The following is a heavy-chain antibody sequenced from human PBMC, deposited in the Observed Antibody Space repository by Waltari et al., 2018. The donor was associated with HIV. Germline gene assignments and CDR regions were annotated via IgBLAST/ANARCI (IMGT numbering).Heavy chain of an antibody. D-gene: IGHD5-18*01. Sequence: EVQLVESGGGLVQSGRSLRLSCTASGFTFGDYAMSWFRQYPGKGREWGVFIRSNTYGGTTEYAASVKDRFTISRDDSKSIAYLQMNSLKTEDTAVYYCNRARGYSYGYADYWSQGTLVTFSS. V-gene: IGHV3-49*03. CDR3: NRARGYSYGYADY. CDR2: IRSNTYGGTT. CDR1: GFTFGDYA. J-gene: IGHJ4*02.